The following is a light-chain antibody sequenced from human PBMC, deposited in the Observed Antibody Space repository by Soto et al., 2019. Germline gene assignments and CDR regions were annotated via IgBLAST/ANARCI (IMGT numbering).Light chain of an antibody. J-gene: IGKJ2*01. Sequence: QMSQSPSSVSASVGDRVTITCRASQGISNNLAWYQQKPGKAPKLLIYGASNLQSGVPSRFSGSGSETGFTLTISSLQPEDFATYYCQQSYSAPRPFGQGAKVAIK. CDR1: QGISNN. CDR3: QQSYSAPRP. CDR2: GAS. V-gene: IGKV1-39*01.